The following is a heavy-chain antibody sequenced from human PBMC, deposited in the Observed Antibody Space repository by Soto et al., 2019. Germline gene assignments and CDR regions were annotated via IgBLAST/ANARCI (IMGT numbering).Heavy chain of an antibody. D-gene: IGHD2-15*01. V-gene: IGHV3-30*02. CDR2: IWYDASKH. Sequence: GGSLRLSCETSGFRFSVYGMHLVRQSPGKGLEWVAFIWYDASKHFYAASVEGRFTISRDNSKAILYLQMKSLREEDTAVYYCAAWPEGATAVHWGQGTLVTVSS. CDR3: AAWPEGATAVH. J-gene: IGHJ4*02. CDR1: GFRFSVYG.